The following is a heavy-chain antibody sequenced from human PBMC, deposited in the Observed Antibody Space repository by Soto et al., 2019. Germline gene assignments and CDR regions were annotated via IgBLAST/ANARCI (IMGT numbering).Heavy chain of an antibody. V-gene: IGHV3-30*19. CDR3: ARESRIKIFGVVIRGGHAFDI. D-gene: IGHD3-3*01. CDR1: GFTFSSYG. J-gene: IGHJ3*02. CDR2: ISYDGSNK. Sequence: GGSLRLSCAASGFTFSSYGMHWVRQAPGKGLEWVAVISYDGSNKYYADSVKGRFTISRDNSKNTLYLQMNSLRAEDTAVYYCARESRIKIFGVVIRGGHAFDIWGQGTMVTV.